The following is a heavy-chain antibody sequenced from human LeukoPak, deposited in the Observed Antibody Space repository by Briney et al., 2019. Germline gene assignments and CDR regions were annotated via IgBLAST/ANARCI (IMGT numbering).Heavy chain of an antibody. J-gene: IGHJ5*02. D-gene: IGHD2-2*01. V-gene: IGHV3-53*01. Sequence: GGSLRLSCAASGFTVGSNYMSWVRQAPGKGLEWVSVIYSGGSTYYADSVKGRFTISRDNSKNTLYLQMNSLRAEDTAVYYCAREGRYCSSTSCSNWFDPWGQGTLVTVSS. CDR1: GFTVGSNY. CDR2: IYSGGST. CDR3: AREGRYCSSTSCSNWFDP.